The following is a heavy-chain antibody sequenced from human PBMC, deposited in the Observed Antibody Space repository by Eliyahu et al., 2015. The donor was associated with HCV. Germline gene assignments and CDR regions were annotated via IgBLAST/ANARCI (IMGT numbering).Heavy chain of an antibody. CDR2: IRSKDYGGTT. CDR3: ARGGYGYHNTWYHFDR. Sequence: EVQLVESGGGLEQPGRSLRLSCTGSGFSFGDYAMNWVRXAXGKGLEWVGFIRSKDYGGTTEYVASVRGRFSISRDDSKGIAYLQMNSLKTEDTAVYYCARGGYGYHNTWYHFDRWGQGALVAVSS. V-gene: IGHV3-49*04. J-gene: IGHJ4*02. D-gene: IGHD2-2*03. CDR1: GFSFGDYA.